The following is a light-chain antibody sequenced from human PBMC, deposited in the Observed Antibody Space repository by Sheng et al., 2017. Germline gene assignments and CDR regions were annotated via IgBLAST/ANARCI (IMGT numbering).Light chain of an antibody. J-gene: IGKJ3*01. Sequence: ESVLTQSPGTLSLSPGERATLSCRASQIISNSYLAWYQQKPARLPGSSSLVHPTGPLASQTGSSGXGSGTDXTLTISRLEPEDFAIYYCQQYENSPFTFGPGTKVDLK. CDR2: VHP. V-gene: IGKV3-20*01. CDR1: QIISNSY. CDR3: QQYENSPFT.